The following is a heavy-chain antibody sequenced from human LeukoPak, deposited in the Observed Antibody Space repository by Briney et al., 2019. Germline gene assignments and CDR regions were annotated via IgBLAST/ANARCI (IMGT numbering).Heavy chain of an antibody. V-gene: IGHV3-53*01. D-gene: IGHD4-17*01. CDR3: ARDDHGDYHAFDI. CDR2: IYSGGST. J-gene: IGHJ3*02. CDR1: GITVSSNY. Sequence: PGGSLRLSCAASGITVSSNYMSWVRQAPGKGLEWVSVIYSGGSTYYADSVKGRFTISRDNSKNTLYLQMNSLRAEDTAVYYCARDDHGDYHAFDIWGQGTMVTVSS.